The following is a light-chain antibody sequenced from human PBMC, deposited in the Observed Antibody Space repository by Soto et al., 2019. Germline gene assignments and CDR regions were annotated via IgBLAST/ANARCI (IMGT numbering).Light chain of an antibody. V-gene: IGLV2-14*01. CDR1: SSDVGGYNY. CDR2: EVS. J-gene: IGLJ1*01. Sequence: QSALTQPASVSGSPGQSITISCTGTSSDVGGYNYVSWYQQQSGKAPKLMINEVSNRPSGVSNRFSGSKSGNTASLTISGLQAEDEADYYCSSYTGSRAYVFGIGTQLTVL. CDR3: SSYTGSRAYV.